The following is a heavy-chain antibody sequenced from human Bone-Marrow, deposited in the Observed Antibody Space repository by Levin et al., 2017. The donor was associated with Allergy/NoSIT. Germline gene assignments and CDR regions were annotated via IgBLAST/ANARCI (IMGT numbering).Heavy chain of an antibody. V-gene: IGHV4-39*07. D-gene: IGHD2/OR15-2a*01. CDR1: GGSISDDSYY. Sequence: SETLSLTCTVSGGSISDDSYYWAWVRQPPGKGLEWIGSIYYDGSSYYNPSLKTRLTISVDTSKNQFSLRVNSVTAADTAVYYCAGEPNSPYYYHYGLDVWGQGTSVTVSS. J-gene: IGHJ6*02. CDR2: IYYDGSS. CDR3: AGEPNSPYYYHYGLDV.